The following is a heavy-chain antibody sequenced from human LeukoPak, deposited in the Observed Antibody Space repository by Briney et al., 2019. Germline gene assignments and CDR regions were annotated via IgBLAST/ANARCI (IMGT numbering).Heavy chain of an antibody. Sequence: GSSVKVSCKAPGGTFRNYGFSWVRQAPEQGVEWVGGIVPVFGTVSYAQKFQDRVTITADDFTTTAYMELSSLRSEDTAVYYCARWAGTCTIASCYTPLDYWGQGTLVTVST. CDR2: IVPVFGTV. CDR3: ARWAGTCTIASCYTPLDY. V-gene: IGHV1-69*01. J-gene: IGHJ4*02. D-gene: IGHD2-2*02. CDR1: GGTFRNYG.